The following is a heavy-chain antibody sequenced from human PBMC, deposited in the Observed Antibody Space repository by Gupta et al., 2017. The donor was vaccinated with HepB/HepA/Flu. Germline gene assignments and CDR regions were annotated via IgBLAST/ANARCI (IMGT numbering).Heavy chain of an antibody. V-gene: IGHV3-11*01. CDR3: ATERTTGHFFDH. D-gene: IGHD2-8*02. CDR2: ISSSGYTM. CDR1: GFIFSDYY. Sequence: QVQLVESGGGLVKPGGSLRLSCAASGFIFSDYYMSWIRQAPGKGLEWVSYISSSGYTMDYADAVKGRFTIYRDNAKKSLYLQMKSLRAEDTAVYYCATERTTGHFFDHGGQGTLVTVFS. J-gene: IGHJ4*02.